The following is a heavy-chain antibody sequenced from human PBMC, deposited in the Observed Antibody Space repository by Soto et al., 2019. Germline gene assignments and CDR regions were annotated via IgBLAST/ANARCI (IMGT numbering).Heavy chain of an antibody. V-gene: IGHV4-30-2*01. J-gene: IGHJ6*02. Sequence: SETLSLTCAVSGGSIISGGYSWILIRQPPGKGLEWIGYIYHSGSTYYNPSLKSRVTISVDRSKNQFSLKLSSVTAADTAVYYCARAPYGSGSLLYYYYYGMDVWGQGTTVTVSS. CDR2: IYHSGST. CDR1: GGSIISGGYS. D-gene: IGHD3-10*01. CDR3: ARAPYGSGSLLYYYYYGMDV.